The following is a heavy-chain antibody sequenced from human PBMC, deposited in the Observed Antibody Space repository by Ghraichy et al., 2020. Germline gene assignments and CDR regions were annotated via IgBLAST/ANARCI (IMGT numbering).Heavy chain of an antibody. Sequence: SLNISCAASGFTFDDYAMHWVRQAPGKGLEWVSGISWNSGSIGYADSVKGRFTISRDNAKNSLYLQMNSLRAEDTALYYCATAVADDQFRGGLPPPGGYWGQGTLVTVSS. CDR1: GFTFDDYA. V-gene: IGHV3-9*01. CDR2: ISWNSGSI. D-gene: IGHD6-19*01. J-gene: IGHJ4*02. CDR3: ATAVADDQFRGGLPPPGGY.